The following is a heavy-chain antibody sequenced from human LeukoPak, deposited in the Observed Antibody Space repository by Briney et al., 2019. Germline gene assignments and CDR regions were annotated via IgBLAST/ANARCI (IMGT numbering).Heavy chain of an antibody. J-gene: IGHJ5*02. V-gene: IGHV4-34*01. CDR3: ARGRHNWFDP. CDR2: INHSGST. D-gene: IGHD1-1*01. Sequence: SETLSLTCAVYGGSFSGHYWSWIRQPPGKGLEWIGEINHSGSTNYNPSLKSRVTISVDTSKNQFSLKLSSVTAADTAVYYCARGRHNWFDPWGQGTLVTVSS. CDR1: GGSFSGHY.